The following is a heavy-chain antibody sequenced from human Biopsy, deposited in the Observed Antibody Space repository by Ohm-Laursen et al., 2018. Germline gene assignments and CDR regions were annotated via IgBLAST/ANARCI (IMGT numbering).Heavy chain of an antibody. D-gene: IGHD4-11*01. CDR2: INPSGGTV. CDR1: GYVFINYL. V-gene: IGHV1-46*01. J-gene: IGHJ4*02. Sequence: ASVKVSCKPSGYVFINYLVHWVRQAPGQGLEWMGKINPSGGTVAYAHKFQGRVSMTRDTSTSTIYMDLSSLRSEDTALYYCTRDIGPWGDYSFEYWGQGTLVIVSS. CDR3: TRDIGPWGDYSFEY.